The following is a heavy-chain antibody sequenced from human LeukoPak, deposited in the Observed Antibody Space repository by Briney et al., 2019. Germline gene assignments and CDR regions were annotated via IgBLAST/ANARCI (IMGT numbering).Heavy chain of an antibody. V-gene: IGHV4-61*02. CDR1: GGSISSGSYY. Sequence: SETLSLTCTVSGGSISSGSYYWSWIRQPAGKGLEWIGRIYTSGSTNYNPSLKSRVTISVDTSKNQFSLKLSSVTAADTAVYYCARDLFVRYDSSGYYHYYYYMDVWGKGTTVTVSS. CDR2: IYTSGST. D-gene: IGHD3-22*01. CDR3: ARDLFVRYDSSGYYHYYYYMDV. J-gene: IGHJ6*03.